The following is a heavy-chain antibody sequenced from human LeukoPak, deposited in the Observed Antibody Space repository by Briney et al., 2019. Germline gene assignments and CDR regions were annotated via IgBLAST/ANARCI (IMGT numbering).Heavy chain of an antibody. CDR1: GGSISNSTYY. V-gene: IGHV4-39*07. CDR2: FYYSVST. J-gene: IGHJ6*02. CDR3: ARGSGFYYGSGSPPTAVDV. Sequence: LETLSLTCTVSGGSISNSTYYWGWIRQPPGKGLEWIGSFYYSVSTYYNPSLKSRVTISIDRSKNQFSLTLCSVTAADTAVYYCARGSGFYYGSGSPPTAVDVWGQGTTVTVSS. D-gene: IGHD3-10*01.